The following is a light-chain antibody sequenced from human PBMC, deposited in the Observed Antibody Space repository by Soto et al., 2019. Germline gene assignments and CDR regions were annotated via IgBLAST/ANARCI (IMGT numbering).Light chain of an antibody. CDR3: QTWDSDIRV. CDR1: SGHSSSA. V-gene: IGLV4-69*01. CDR2: LNSDGTQ. Sequence: QSVLTQSPSASAPLGASVRLTCTLTSGHSSSAIAWHQQQPQKGPRYLMTLNSDGTQDKGDGIPDRFSGSSSGAERYLTISRLKSEDEADYYCQTWDSDIRVFGGGTKVTVL. J-gene: IGLJ3*02.